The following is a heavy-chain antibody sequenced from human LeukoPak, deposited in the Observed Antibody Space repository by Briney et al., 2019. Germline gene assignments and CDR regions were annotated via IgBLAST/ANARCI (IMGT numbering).Heavy chain of an antibody. CDR1: GDTFNKYA. CDR3: ARGRSGYGVFDY. D-gene: IGHD3-10*01. V-gene: IGHV1-69*05. Sequence: ASVKVSCKAPGDTFNKYAISWVRQAPGQGLEWMGGVIPILGTDKFGQRFQGRLTITTDESTNTVYMELFSLRSEDTGVYFCARGRSGYGVFDYWGQGSLVTVSS. CDR2: VIPILGTD. J-gene: IGHJ4*02.